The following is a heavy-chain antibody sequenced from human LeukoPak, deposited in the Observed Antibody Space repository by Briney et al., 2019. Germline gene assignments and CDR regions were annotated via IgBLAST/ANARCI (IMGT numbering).Heavy chain of an antibody. D-gene: IGHD2/OR15-2a*01. CDR3: ASQNSFLGAFDI. CDR2: IYYSGST. Sequence: SETLSLTCTVSGGSISSSSYYWGWIRQPPGKGLEWIGSIYYSGSTYYNPSLKSRVTISVDTSKNQFSLKLSSVTAADTAVYYCASQNSFLGAFDIWGQGTMVTVSS. V-gene: IGHV4-39*07. CDR1: GGSISSSSYY. J-gene: IGHJ3*02.